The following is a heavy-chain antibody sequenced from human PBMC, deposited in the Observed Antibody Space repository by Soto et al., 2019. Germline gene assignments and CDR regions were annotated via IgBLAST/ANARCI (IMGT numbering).Heavy chain of an antibody. CDR2: IDQSGST. J-gene: IGHJ2*01. Sequence: QVQLQQWGAGLLKPSETLSLTCAVYGGSFSAYYWSWIRQSPGKGLEWIGEIDQSGSTNYNPSLKGRATISVDTSKKQFSLKLSSVTAADTAVYYCARGTREGWYFDLWGRGTPVTVSS. CDR1: GGSFSAYY. CDR3: ARGTREGWYFDL. V-gene: IGHV4-34*01.